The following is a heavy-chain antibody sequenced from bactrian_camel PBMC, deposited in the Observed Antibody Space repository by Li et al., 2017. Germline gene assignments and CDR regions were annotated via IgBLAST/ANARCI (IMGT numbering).Heavy chain of an antibody. V-gene: IGHV3S40*01. D-gene: IGHD6*01. J-gene: IGHJ4*01. CDR1: GFTFGVHD. CDR2: ILGRDKST. Sequence: VQLVESGGGSVRTGGSLRLSCTGTGFTFGVHDAAWVRQVPGKGLEWVASILGRDKSTHYTDSMKGRFTISRDNAKRTVYLQMNSLKSEDTALYYCVDHRNWYHTYWGQGTQVTVS. CDR3: VDHRNWYHTY.